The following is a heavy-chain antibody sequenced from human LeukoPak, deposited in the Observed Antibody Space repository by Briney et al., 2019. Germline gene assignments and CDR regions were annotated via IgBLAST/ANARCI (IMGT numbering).Heavy chain of an antibody. J-gene: IGHJ3*02. D-gene: IGHD2-15*01. CDR1: GGSISEDY. CDR2: VSXSXXNKSNGDIT. Sequence: PSETLSLTCTVSGGSISEDYWSWIRQPPGMGLEWIGYVSXSXXNKSNGDITNYNPSLESRITTSRDTSKNQFSLKLSSMTAADTXXYXCVRASVEXGGAFDIWGQGTMVTVSS. CDR3: VRASVEXGGAFDI. V-gene: IGHV4-59*01.